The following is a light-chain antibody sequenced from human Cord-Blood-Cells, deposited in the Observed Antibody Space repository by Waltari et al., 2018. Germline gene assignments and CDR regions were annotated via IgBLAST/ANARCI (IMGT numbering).Light chain of an antibody. CDR1: QSVSRRY. CDR3: QQYGSSPLIT. V-gene: IGKV3-20*01. CDR2: GAS. Sequence: EIVLTQSPGTLSLSPGERATSSCRASQSVSRRYLAWYQQKPGQAPRLLIYGASSRATGTPDRFSGSGSGTDFTLTISRLEPEDFAVYYCQQYGSSPLITFGQGTRLEIK. J-gene: IGKJ5*01.